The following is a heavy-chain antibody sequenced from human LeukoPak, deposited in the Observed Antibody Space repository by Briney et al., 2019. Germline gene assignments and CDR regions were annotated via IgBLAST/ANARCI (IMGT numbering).Heavy chain of an antibody. CDR1: GVSFSGYY. J-gene: IGHJ4*02. CDR2: ITHSGSP. CDR3: ARGLSTAGALDY. V-gene: IGHV4-34*01. Sequence: SETLSLTCAVYGVSFSGYYWSWIRQPPGKGLEWIGDITHSGSPNYNPSLKSRFTVLVDTSKNQFSLKVTSVTAADTAVYYCARGLSTAGALDYWGQGTLVTVSS. D-gene: IGHD5/OR15-5a*01.